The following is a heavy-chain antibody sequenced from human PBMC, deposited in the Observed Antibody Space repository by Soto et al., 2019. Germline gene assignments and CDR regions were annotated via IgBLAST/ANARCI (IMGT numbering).Heavy chain of an antibody. Sequence: HPGGSLRLSCAASGFTFCSYGMHWVRQAPGKGLEWVAVIWYDGSNKYYADSVKGRFTISRDNSKNTLYLQMNSLRAEDTAVYYCAKDRPNSPLLNHDAFDIWGQGTMVTVSS. CDR3: AKDRPNSPLLNHDAFDI. J-gene: IGHJ3*02. D-gene: IGHD3-10*01. CDR1: GFTFCSYG. V-gene: IGHV3-33*06. CDR2: IWYDGSNK.